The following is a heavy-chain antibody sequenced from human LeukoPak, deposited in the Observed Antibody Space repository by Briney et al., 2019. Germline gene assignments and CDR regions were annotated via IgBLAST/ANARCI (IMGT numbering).Heavy chain of an antibody. CDR2: IKEDGSEK. J-gene: IGHJ4*02. V-gene: IGHV3-7*03. Sequence: GGSLRLSCAASGFIFSNYWMSWVRQAPGSGLEWVANIKEDGSEKNYVDSVKGRFTISRDNAKNSVYLQMNSLRAEDTAVYYCARSGLSRFGFWGQGTLVTVSS. CDR1: GFIFSNYW. CDR3: ARSGLSRFGF. D-gene: IGHD2/OR15-2a*01.